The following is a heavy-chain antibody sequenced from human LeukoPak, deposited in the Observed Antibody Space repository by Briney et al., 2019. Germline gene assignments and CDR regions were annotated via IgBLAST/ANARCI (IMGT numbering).Heavy chain of an antibody. CDR2: ISGSGGST. J-gene: IGHJ4*02. D-gene: IGHD3-22*01. CDR1: VFDFSSHP. CDR3: AKVWSSGYPDY. V-gene: IGHV3-23*01. Sequence: GGSVRLSCAASVFDFSSHPISWVRHAPGKGREWVSAISGSGGSTYYADSVKGRFTISRDNSRNTLYLQMNSLRAEDTAVYYCAKVWSSGYPDYWGQGTLVTVSS.